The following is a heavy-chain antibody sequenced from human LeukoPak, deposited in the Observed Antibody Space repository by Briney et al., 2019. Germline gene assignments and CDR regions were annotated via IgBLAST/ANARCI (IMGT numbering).Heavy chain of an antibody. D-gene: IGHD6-13*01. CDR3: ARDSSSWPPVNLFSDC. J-gene: IGHJ4*02. Sequence: GGSLRLSCAASGFTFSSYWMSWVRQAPGKGLEWVANIKQDGSEKYYVDSVKGRFTISRDNAKNSLYLQMNSLRAEDTAVYYCARDSSSWPPVNLFSDCWGQGTLVTVSS. V-gene: IGHV3-7*01. CDR2: IKQDGSEK. CDR1: GFTFSSYW.